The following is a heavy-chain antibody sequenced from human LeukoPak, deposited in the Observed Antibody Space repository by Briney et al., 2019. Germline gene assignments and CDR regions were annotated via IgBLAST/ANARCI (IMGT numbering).Heavy chain of an antibody. D-gene: IGHD3-9*01. J-gene: IGHJ4*02. CDR1: GFTFSDYY. CDR3: ARARLATGYYFDC. V-gene: IGHV3-11*05. CDR2: ISTSTSYT. Sequence: GGSLRLSCAASGFTFSDYYTGWIRQPPGKGLGWVSYISTSTSYTNYADSVKGRFSISRDNAKNSLSLQMNSLRAEDTALYYCARARLATGYYFDCWGQGTLVTVSS.